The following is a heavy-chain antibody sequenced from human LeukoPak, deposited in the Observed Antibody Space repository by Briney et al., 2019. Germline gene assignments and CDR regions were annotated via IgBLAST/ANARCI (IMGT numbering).Heavy chain of an antibody. Sequence: GGSLRLSCAASGFTVSSNYMSWVRQAPGKGLEWVSVIYGGGSTYYVDSVKGRFTMSRDNSKNTLYLQMNSLRAEDTAVYYCAELGITMIGGVWGKGTTVTISS. CDR1: GFTVSSNY. J-gene: IGHJ6*04. CDR3: AELGITMIGGV. D-gene: IGHD3-10*02. CDR2: IYGGGST. V-gene: IGHV3-53*01.